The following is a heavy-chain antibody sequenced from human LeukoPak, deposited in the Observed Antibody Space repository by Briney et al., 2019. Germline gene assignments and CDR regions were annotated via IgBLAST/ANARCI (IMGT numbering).Heavy chain of an antibody. CDR1: GFTFSSYS. Sequence: PGGSLRLSCAGSGFTFSSYSMNWVRQAPGKGLEWISYISVSGDSVYYADSVKGRFTIFRDNAKNSLYLQMNSLRAEDTALYYCARGPPLFDPWGQGTLVTVSS. V-gene: IGHV3-48*01. J-gene: IGHJ5*02. CDR2: ISVSGDSV. CDR3: ARGPPLFDP.